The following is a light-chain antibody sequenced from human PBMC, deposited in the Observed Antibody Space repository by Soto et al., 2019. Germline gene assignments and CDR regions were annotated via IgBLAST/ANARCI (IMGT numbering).Light chain of an antibody. CDR2: EVS. J-gene: IGKJ4*01. CDR1: QSLLFSNGITS. CDR3: IQWTARSIT. V-gene: IGKV2-30*01. Sequence: EVVLTQSLLSLPVTVGQPATVYCRSSQSLLFSNGITSLTRFHQRPGKPPRHLISEVSNRASCVADRFSGSGSVVDFRPRISRVEAEDVCLLYCIQWTARSITFGEGTRVEIK.